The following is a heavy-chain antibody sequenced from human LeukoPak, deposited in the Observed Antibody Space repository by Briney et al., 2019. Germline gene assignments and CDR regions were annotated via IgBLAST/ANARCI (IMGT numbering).Heavy chain of an antibody. CDR2: ISGSGDNT. V-gene: IGHV3-23*01. CDR1: GSTFSNYV. J-gene: IGHJ4*02. D-gene: IGHD5-12*01. Sequence: GGSLRLSCAASGSTFSNYVMSWVRQAPGKGLEWVSGISGSGDNTYYADSVKGRFTISRDNSKNTLYLQMNSLGAEDTALYDLAKGSGYDTDFDYCGQGTLGSVSS. CDR3: AKGSGYDTDFDY.